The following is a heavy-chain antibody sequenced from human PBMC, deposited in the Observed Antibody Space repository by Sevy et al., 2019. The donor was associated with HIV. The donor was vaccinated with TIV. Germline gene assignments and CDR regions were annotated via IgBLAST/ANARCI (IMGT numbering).Heavy chain of an antibody. V-gene: IGHV3-66*01. CDR3: ARDRYYDASGYYYYYYGMDV. Sequence: GGSLRLSCAASGFTVSDNYMAWVRLAPGKGLEWVSLIDSDGSAYYADSVKGRFTISRDNVKNTLYLQINALRAEDTGLYFCARDRYYDASGYYYYYYGMDVWGQGTMVTVSS. D-gene: IGHD3-22*01. J-gene: IGHJ6*02. CDR2: IDSDGSA. CDR1: GFTVSDNY.